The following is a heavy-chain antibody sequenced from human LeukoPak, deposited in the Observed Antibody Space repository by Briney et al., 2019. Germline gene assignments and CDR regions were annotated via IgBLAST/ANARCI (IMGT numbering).Heavy chain of an antibody. J-gene: IGHJ4*02. CDR3: ARPLTRGGTYYV. V-gene: IGHV4-39*01. D-gene: IGHD1-26*01. CDR1: GGSTSSSIYY. Sequence: SETLSLTCTVSGGSTSSSIYYWGWIRQPPGKGLEWIGSVYYDGSAYYNPSLKSRVTISVDTSKNQLSLKLSSVTAADTAVYYCARPLTRGGTYYVWGQGTLVTVSS. CDR2: VYYDGSA.